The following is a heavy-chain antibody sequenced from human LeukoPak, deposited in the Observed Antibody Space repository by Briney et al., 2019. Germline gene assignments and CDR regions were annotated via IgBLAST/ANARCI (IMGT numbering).Heavy chain of an antibody. V-gene: IGHV3-21*01. CDR1: GFTFSSYW. CDR2: ISSSSSYI. D-gene: IGHD3-3*01. CDR3: ARDREYYDFWSGYGDGLFGMDV. J-gene: IGHJ6*02. Sequence: PGGSLRLSCAASGFTFSSYWMSWVRQAPGKGLEWVSSISSSSSYIYYADSVKGRFTISRDNAKNSLYLQMNSLRAEDTAVYYCARDREYYDFWSGYGDGLFGMDVWGQGTTVTVSS.